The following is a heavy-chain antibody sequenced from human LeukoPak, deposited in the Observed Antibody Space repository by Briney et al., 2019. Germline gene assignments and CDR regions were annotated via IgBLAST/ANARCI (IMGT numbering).Heavy chain of an antibody. D-gene: IGHD1-26*01. CDR1: GYSFTSYW. Sequence: GESLKISCKGSGYSFTSYWIGWVRQMPGNGLGWMGIIYPGDSDTRYSPSFQGQVTISADKSISTAYLQWRSLKDSDTAMYYCARLSAWWELYGGLDPWGQGTLVTVSS. CDR2: IYPGDSDT. CDR3: ARLSAWWELYGGLDP. J-gene: IGHJ5*02. V-gene: IGHV5-51*01.